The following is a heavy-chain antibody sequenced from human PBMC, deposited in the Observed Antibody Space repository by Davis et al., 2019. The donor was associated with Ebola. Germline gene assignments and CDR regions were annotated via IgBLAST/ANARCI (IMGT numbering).Heavy chain of an antibody. CDR1: GFIFRNYV. V-gene: IGHV3-66*01. D-gene: IGHD5-24*01. CDR3: ARVLGWLQHFDY. J-gene: IGHJ4*02. CDR2: IYSGGST. Sequence: GGSLRLSCETSGFIFRNYVMSWVRQAPGKGLEWVSVIYSGGSTYYADSVKGRFTISRDNSKNTLYLQMNSLRAEDTAVYYCARVLGWLQHFDYWGQGTLVTVSS.